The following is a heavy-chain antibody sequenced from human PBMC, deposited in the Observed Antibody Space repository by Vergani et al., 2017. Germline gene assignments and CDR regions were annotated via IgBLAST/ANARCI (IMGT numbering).Heavy chain of an antibody. CDR1: GFTFSSYS. CDR2: ISSSSSYI. Sequence: VQLVESGGGLVKPGGSLRLSCAASGFTFSSYSMNWVRQAPGKGLEWVSSISSSSSYIYYADSVKGRFTISRDNAKNSLYLQMNSLRAEDTAVYYCARSEKDCSSTGCYRLYYYYYYMDVWGKXP. J-gene: IGHJ6*03. CDR3: ARSEKDCSSTGCYRLYYYYYYMDV. D-gene: IGHD2-2*01. V-gene: IGHV3-21*01.